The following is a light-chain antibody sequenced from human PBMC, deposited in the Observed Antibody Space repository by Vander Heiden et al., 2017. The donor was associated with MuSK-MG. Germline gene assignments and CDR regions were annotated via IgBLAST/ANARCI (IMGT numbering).Light chain of an antibody. CDR1: SSDVGSYNF. Sequence: QSALTQPASVSGSPGQSITISCTGTSSDVGSYNFVSWYQKHPGKAPKLMIYEGSKRPSGVSKRFSGSKSGNTASLTISGLQAEDEADYYCCSYAGSSTLVVFGGGTKLTVL. CDR3: CSYAGSSTLVV. CDR2: EGS. J-gene: IGLJ2*01. V-gene: IGLV2-23*01.